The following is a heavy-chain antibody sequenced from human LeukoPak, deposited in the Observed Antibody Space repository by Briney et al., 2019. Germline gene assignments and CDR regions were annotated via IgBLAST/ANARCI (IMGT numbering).Heavy chain of an antibody. Sequence: PGGSLRLSCAASGFTFSSYEMNWVRQAPGKGLEWVSYISSSGSTIYYPDSVKGRFTISRDNSKKTLYLQMDSLRAEDTALYYCVKDLGYDYVWGEGNLYDCWGQGTLVTVSS. V-gene: IGHV3-48*03. CDR1: GFTFSSYE. CDR2: ISSSGSTI. CDR3: VKDLGYDYVWGEGNLYDC. D-gene: IGHD3-16*01. J-gene: IGHJ5*01.